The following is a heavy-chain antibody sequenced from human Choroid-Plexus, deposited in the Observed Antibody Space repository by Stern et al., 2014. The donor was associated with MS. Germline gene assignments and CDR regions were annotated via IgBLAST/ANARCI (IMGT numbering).Heavy chain of an antibody. Sequence: QVQLGQSGAEVKKPGSSVKVSCKASGGSFTSYTVTWVRQAPGQGLEWVGRIVPVLGKVNYAEKVKGRVTITADNSATTVYMELRSLRSEDTAVYYCARNADGYNYLDSWGQGSLVLVSS. V-gene: IGHV1-69*09. J-gene: IGHJ4*02. CDR1: GGSFTSYT. CDR2: IVPVLGKV. CDR3: ARNADGYNYLDS. D-gene: IGHD5-24*01.